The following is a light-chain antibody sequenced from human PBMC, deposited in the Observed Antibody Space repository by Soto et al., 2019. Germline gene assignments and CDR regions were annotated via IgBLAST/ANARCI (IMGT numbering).Light chain of an antibody. J-gene: IGKJ1*01. CDR1: QSVSYY. CDR3: QQNKDWPGT. Sequence: EILMTQSPATLSVSPGERVTFSCRASQSVSYYLAWYQQKPGQAPRLLIYDASTRATGIPVRFSGSGSETEFTLTISSLQSEDFGVYYCQQNKDWPGTFGQGTKVEIK. CDR2: DAS. V-gene: IGKV3-15*01.